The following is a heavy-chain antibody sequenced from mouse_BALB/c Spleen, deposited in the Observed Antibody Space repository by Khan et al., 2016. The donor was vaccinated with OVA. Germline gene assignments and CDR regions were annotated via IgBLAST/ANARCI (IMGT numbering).Heavy chain of an antibody. Sequence: QIQLVQSGPELKKPGETVKISCKASGYTFTNYGMTWVKQAPGKGLQWMGWINTYTGEPTYADDFKGRFAFSLETSATTASLQINNLKNEDTATYFCARVGNYWYFDVWGAGTTVTVSS. CDR2: INTYTGEP. D-gene: IGHD2-1*01. J-gene: IGHJ1*01. CDR3: ARVGNYWYFDV. V-gene: IGHV9-3-1*01. CDR1: GYTFTNYG.